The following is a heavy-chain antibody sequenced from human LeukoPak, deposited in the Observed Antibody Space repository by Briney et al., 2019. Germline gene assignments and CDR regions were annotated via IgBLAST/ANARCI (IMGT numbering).Heavy chain of an antibody. Sequence: SETRSLTCTVSGDSISSYYWSWIRQPAGKGLEWIGRIYTSGSTNYNPSLKSRVTMSVDTSKNQFSLKLTSVTAADTAVYYCARDRYSSPTDWGQGTLVTVSS. CDR2: IYTSGST. V-gene: IGHV4-4*07. D-gene: IGHD6-13*01. J-gene: IGHJ4*02. CDR3: ARDRYSSPTD. CDR1: GDSISSYY.